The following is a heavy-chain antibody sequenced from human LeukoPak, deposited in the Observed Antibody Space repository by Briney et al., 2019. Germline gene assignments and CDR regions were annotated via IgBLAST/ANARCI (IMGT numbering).Heavy chain of an antibody. J-gene: IGHJ4*02. Sequence: SETLSLTCAVYGGSFSGYYWSWIRQPPGKGLEWIGYIYYSGSTNYNPSLKSRVTISVDTSKNQFSLKLSSVTAADTAVYYCARGSDYYGSGDWGQGTLVTVSS. CDR2: IYYSGST. D-gene: IGHD3-10*01. V-gene: IGHV4-59*01. CDR1: GGSFSGYY. CDR3: ARGSDYYGSGD.